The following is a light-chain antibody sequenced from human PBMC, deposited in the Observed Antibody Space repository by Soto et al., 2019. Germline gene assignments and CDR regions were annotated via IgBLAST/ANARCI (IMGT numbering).Light chain of an antibody. V-gene: IGLV2-14*01. CDR2: EVS. CDR3: SSYTSISIDYV. Sequence: QSALTQPASVSGSPGQSITISCTGTSSDVGGYNYVSWYQQHPGKAPKLMIYEVSNRPSGVSNRFSGSKSGNTASLTISGLQAEDEADYYCSSYTSISIDYVFGTRTKVTVL. J-gene: IGLJ1*01. CDR1: SSDVGGYNY.